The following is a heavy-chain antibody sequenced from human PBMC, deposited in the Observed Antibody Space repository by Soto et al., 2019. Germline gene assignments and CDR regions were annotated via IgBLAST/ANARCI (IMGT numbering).Heavy chain of an antibody. D-gene: IGHD1-26*01. CDR1: GFTFSSYA. V-gene: IGHV3-23*01. CDR3: AKGSSPLFVGAMTYYFDY. CDR2: ISGSGGST. Sequence: EVQLLESGGGLVQPGGSLRLSCAASGFTFSSYAMSWVRQAPGKGLEWVSAISGSGGSTYYADSVKGRFTISRDNSKNPLYRPMNSCRAEDTAVYYCAKGSSPLFVGAMTYYFDYWGQGTLVTVCS. J-gene: IGHJ4*02.